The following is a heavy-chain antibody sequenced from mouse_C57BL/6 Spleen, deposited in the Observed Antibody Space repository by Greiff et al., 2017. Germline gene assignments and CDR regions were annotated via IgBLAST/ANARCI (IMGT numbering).Heavy chain of an antibody. CDR3: ARQEYGYYIFDY. Sequence: EVMLVESGGGLVKPGGSLKLSCAASGFTFSSYTMSWVRQTPEKRLEWVATISGGGGNTYYPDSVKGRFTISRDNAKNTLYLQMSSLRSEDTALYYCARQEYGYYIFDYWGQGTTLTVSS. CDR1: GFTFSSYT. CDR2: ISGGGGNT. J-gene: IGHJ2*01. D-gene: IGHD2-10*02. V-gene: IGHV5-9*01.